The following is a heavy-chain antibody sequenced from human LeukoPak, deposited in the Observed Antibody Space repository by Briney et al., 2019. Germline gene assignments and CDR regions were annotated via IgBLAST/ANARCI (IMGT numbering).Heavy chain of an antibody. J-gene: IGHJ4*02. D-gene: IGHD3-22*01. CDR3: ATDRPNYYDSSGSTLDY. CDR2: IIPILGIA. Sequence: SVKVSCKASGGTFSSYAISWVRQAPGQGLEWMGRIIPILGIANYAQKFQGRVTMTEDTSTDTAYMELSSLRSEDTAVYYCATDRPNYYDSSGSTLDYWGQGTLVTVSS. V-gene: IGHV1-69*04. CDR1: GGTFSSYA.